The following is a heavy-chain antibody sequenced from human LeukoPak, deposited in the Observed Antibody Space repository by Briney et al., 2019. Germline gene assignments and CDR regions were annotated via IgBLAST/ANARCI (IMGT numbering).Heavy chain of an antibody. CDR1: GGSISSGDYY. CDR3: ARAETDYGDYSGFDI. Sequence: SETLSLTCTVSGGSISSGDYYWSWIRQPPGKGLGWIGYIYYSGSTYYNPSLKSRVTISVDTSKNQFSLKLSSVTAADTAVYYCARAETDYGDYSGFDIWGQGTMVTVSS. V-gene: IGHV4-30-4*01. CDR2: IYYSGST. J-gene: IGHJ3*02. D-gene: IGHD4-17*01.